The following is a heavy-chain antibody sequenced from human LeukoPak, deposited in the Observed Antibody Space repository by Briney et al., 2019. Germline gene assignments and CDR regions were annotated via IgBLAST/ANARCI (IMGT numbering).Heavy chain of an antibody. CDR3: ASQRGYNYGYVDY. Sequence: TSETLSLTCAVYGGSFSGYYWSWIRQPPGKGLEWIGEINHSGSTNYNPSLKSRVTISVDTSKNQFSLKLSSVTAADTAVYYCASQRGYNYGYVDYWGQGTLVTVSS. CDR1: GGSFSGYY. J-gene: IGHJ4*02. D-gene: IGHD5-18*01. V-gene: IGHV4-34*01. CDR2: INHSGST.